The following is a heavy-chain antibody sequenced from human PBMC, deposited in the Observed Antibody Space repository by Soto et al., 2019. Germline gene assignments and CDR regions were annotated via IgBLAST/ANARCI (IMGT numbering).Heavy chain of an antibody. J-gene: IGHJ6*02. CDR3: ARDYGSGTYYRGDYYYYAMDV. V-gene: IGHV4-38-2*02. D-gene: IGHD3-10*01. CDR2: VYHSGST. Sequence: PSETLSLTCAVSGYSISGGYYWGWIRQPPGKGLEWIGSVYHSGSTYYNPSLKSRVTISVDTSKNQFSLRLSSVTAADTAVFYCARDYGSGTYYRGDYYYYAMDVWGQGTTVTVSS. CDR1: GYSISGGYY.